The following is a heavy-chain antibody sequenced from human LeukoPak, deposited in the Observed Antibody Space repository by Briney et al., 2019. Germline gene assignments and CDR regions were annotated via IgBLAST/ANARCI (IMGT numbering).Heavy chain of an antibody. Sequence: GGSLRLSCAASGFSFSSYWMHWVRQPPGKGLVWVSRISTDGSSTAYADSVKGRFTISRDSAKNTLYLQMNSLRAEDTAVYYCARDGGGLAYWGQGTLVTVSS. CDR1: GFSFSSYW. CDR3: ARDGGGLAY. CDR2: ISTDGSST. V-gene: IGHV3-74*01. D-gene: IGHD2-15*01. J-gene: IGHJ4*02.